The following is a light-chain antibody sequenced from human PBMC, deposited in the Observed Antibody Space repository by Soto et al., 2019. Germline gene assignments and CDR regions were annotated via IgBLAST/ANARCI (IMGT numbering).Light chain of an antibody. CDR3: QSYDSTLLRV. Sequence: QSVLTQPPSVSGAPGQRVTISCTGSSSNIGAGYDVHWYQQLPGTAPKLLIYGNSNRPSGVPDRFSGSKSGTSASLAITGLQAEDEADYYCQSYDSTLLRVFGGGTKPTVL. CDR1: SSNIGAGYD. CDR2: GNS. V-gene: IGLV1-40*01. J-gene: IGLJ2*01.